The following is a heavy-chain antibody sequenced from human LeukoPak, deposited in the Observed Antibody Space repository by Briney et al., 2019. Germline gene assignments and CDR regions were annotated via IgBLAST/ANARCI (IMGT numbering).Heavy chain of an antibody. Sequence: SETLSLTCSVSGPSVTSGGFYWGWLRQPPGKGLEWIATVYYTGSTYYNPSLKSRVTISIDTSKNQFSLSLRSLIAADTAVYYCARHSGSGSLSRPFDPWGRGTLVTVSS. J-gene: IGHJ5*02. CDR3: ARHSGSGSLSRPFDP. CDR2: VYYTGST. D-gene: IGHD3-10*01. CDR1: GPSVTSGGFY. V-gene: IGHV4-39*01.